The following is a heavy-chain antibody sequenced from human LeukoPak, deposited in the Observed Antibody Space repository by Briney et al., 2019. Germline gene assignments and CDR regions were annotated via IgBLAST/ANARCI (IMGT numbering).Heavy chain of an antibody. CDR3: ARDRGSSGSYYDYYGMDV. CDR1: GYTFTSYG. J-gene: IGHJ6*02. CDR2: ISAYNGNT. V-gene: IGHV1-18*01. D-gene: IGHD1-26*01. Sequence: GASVKVSCKASGYTFTSYGISWVRQAPGQGLEWRGRISAYNGNTNYAQKLQGRVTMTTDTSTSTAYMELRSLRSDDTAVYYCARDRGSSGSYYDYYGMDVWGQGTTVTVSS.